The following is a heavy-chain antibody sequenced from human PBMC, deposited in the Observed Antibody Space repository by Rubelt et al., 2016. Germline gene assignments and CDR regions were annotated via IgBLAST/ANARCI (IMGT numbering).Heavy chain of an antibody. V-gene: IGHV3-30*04. J-gene: IGHJ4*02. CDR1: GFTFSSYA. Sequence: GFTFSSYAMHWVRQAPGKGLEWVAVISYDGSNKYYADSVKGRFTISRDNSKNTLYLQMNSLRAEDTAVYYCARDRQVFDYWGQGTLVTVSS. CDR2: ISYDGSNK. CDR3: ARDRQVFDY.